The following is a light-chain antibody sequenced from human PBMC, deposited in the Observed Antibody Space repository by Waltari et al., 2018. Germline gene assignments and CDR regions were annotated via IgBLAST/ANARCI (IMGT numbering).Light chain of an antibody. CDR1: SSNIGSNT. CDR3: AAWDDSLNGPVV. V-gene: IGLV1-44*01. Sequence: QSVLTQPPSASGTPGQRVTISCSGSSSNIGSNTVNWYQQLPGTAPRLLIDSNNQRPSGVPDRFSGSKSGTSASLAISGLQSDDEADYYCAAWDDSLNGPVVFGGGTKLTVL. CDR2: SNN. J-gene: IGLJ2*01.